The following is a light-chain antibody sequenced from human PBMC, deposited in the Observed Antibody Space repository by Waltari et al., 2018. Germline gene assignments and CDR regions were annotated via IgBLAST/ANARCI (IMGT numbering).Light chain of an antibody. J-gene: IGLJ2*01. V-gene: IGLV2-23*01. Sequence: QSALTQPASVSGSPGQSITISCTGTSSDVGKYNLVSWYQKHPGKAPKVILYEGTKRASGLPDRFSGSKSGNTASLTISGLQAEDEADYYCCSLGENNISIFGGGTRLTVL. CDR3: CSLGENNISI. CDR1: SSDVGKYNL. CDR2: EGT.